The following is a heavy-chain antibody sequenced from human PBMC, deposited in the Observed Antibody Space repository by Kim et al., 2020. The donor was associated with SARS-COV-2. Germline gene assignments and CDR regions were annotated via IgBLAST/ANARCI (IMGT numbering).Heavy chain of an antibody. Sequence: GGSLRLSCAASGFTFSSYSMNWVRQAPGKGLEWVSSISSSSSYIYYADSVKGRFTISRDNAKNSLYLQMNSLRAEDTAVYYCARDPGYSSSWYKVGGDYYYGMAVWGQGTTVTVSS. CDR3: ARDPGYSSSWYKVGGDYYYGMAV. J-gene: IGHJ6*02. D-gene: IGHD6-13*01. CDR1: GFTFSSYS. CDR2: ISSSSSYI. V-gene: IGHV3-21*01.